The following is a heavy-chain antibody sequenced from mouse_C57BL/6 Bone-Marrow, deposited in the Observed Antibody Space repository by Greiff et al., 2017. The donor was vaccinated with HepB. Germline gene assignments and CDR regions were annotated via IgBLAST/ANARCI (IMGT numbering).Heavy chain of an antibody. CDR1: GYSFTGYY. D-gene: IGHD2-3*01. V-gene: IGHV1-42*01. J-gene: IGHJ2*01. Sequence: DVQLQESGPELVKPGASVKISCKASGYSFTGYYMNWVKQSPEKSLEWIGEINPSTGGTTYNQKFKAKATLTVDKSSSTAYMQLKSLTSEDSAVYYCARSADGYSYYFDYWGQGTTLTVSS. CDR2: INPSTGGT. CDR3: ARSADGYSYYFDY.